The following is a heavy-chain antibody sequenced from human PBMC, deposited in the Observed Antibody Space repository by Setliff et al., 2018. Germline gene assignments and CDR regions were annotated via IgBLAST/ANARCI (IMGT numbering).Heavy chain of an antibody. CDR1: GFTFSDYY. V-gene: IGHV3-11*04. CDR3: AKVHPTPYSIYALDI. CDR2: ITSSGTTT. D-gene: IGHD1-26*01. Sequence: PGGSLRLSCAASGFTFSDYYMSWIRQAPGKGLEWVSYITSSGTTTFYTDSVKGRFAISRDNARNSLYLRLNSLRAEDTAVYYCAKVHPTPYSIYALDIWGQGTMVTVSS. J-gene: IGHJ3*02.